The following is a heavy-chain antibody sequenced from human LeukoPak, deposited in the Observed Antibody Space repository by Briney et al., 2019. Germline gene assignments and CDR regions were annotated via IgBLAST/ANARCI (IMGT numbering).Heavy chain of an antibody. D-gene: IGHD3-3*01. J-gene: IGHJ6*03. CDR3: ASLEQNYYYYYMDV. CDR1: GFTFSSYS. V-gene: IGHV3-48*04. Sequence: PGRSLRLSCAASGFTFSSYSMNWVRQAPGKGLEWVSYISSSSSTIYYADSVKGRLTISRDNAKNSLYLQMNSLRAEDTAVYYCASLEQNYYYYYMDVWGKGTTVTVSS. CDR2: ISSSSSTI.